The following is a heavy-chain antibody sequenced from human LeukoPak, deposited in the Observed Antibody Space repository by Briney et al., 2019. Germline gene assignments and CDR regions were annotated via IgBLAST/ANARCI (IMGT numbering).Heavy chain of an antibody. Sequence: GGSLRLACAASGFTFSTYWMSWVRQAPGKGLEWVANIKEDGSEKYYVDSVRGRFTISRDNAKNSMYLQMNSPRAEDTAVYYCAIDRSRFVYWGQGTLVTVSS. CDR1: GFTFSTYW. D-gene: IGHD2-15*01. J-gene: IGHJ4*02. CDR3: AIDRSRFVY. V-gene: IGHV3-7*01. CDR2: IKEDGSEK.